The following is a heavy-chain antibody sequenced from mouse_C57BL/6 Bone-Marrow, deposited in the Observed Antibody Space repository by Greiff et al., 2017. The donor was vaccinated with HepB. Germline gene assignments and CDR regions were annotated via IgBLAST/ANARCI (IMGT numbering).Heavy chain of an antibody. J-gene: IGHJ2*01. V-gene: IGHV1-19*01. CDR3: ARDSNYGVYFDY. CDR1: GYTFTDYY. CDR2: INPYNGGT. D-gene: IGHD2-5*01. Sequence: VQLQQSGPVLVKPGASVKMSCKASGYTFTDYYMNWVKQSHGKSLEWIGVINPYNGGTSYNQKFKGKATLTVDKSSSTAYMELNSLTSEDSAVYYCARDSNYGVYFDYWGQGTTLTVSS.